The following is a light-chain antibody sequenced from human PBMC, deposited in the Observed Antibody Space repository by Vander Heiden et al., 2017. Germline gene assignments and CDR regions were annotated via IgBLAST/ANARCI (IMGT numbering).Light chain of an antibody. CDR3: GVWDDTVSGYV. CDR1: SSNVGGHH. Sequence: QPLVTQPPSASGTPGQSVTFSCSRSSSNVGGHHVYWYQHLPGAAPKLVIYRSGQRPSGVPDRFSGSKSDTSASLAISGLRAEDEGDYYCGVWDDTVSGYVFGSGTQVTVL. CDR2: RSG. V-gene: IGLV1-47*01. J-gene: IGLJ1*01.